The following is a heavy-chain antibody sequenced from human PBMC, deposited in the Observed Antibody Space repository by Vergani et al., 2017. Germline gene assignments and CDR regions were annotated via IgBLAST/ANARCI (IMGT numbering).Heavy chain of an antibody. D-gene: IGHD1-14*01. J-gene: IGHJ5*02. CDR2: IYSGGST. Sequence: EVQLVESGGGLVQPGGSLRLSCAASGFTVSSNYMSWVRQAPGKGLEWVSVIYSGGSTYYADSVKGRFTISRDNSKNTLYLQMNSLRAEDTAVYYCASNPEAEPGWFDPWGQGTLVTVSS. CDR1: GFTVSSNY. CDR3: ASNPEAEPGWFDP. V-gene: IGHV3-66*02.